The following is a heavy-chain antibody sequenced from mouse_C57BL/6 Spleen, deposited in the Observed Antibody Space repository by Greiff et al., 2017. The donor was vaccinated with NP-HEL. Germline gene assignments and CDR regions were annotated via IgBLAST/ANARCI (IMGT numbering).Heavy chain of an antibody. J-gene: IGHJ2*01. V-gene: IGHV5-4*01. CDR1: GFTFSSYA. Sequence: EVKLMESGGGLVKPGGSLKLSCAASGFTFSSYAMSWVRQTPEKRLEWVATISDGGSYTYYPDNVKGRFTISRDNAKNNLYLQMSHLKSEDTAMYYCAREVYYYGSSPYFDYWGQGTTLTVSS. D-gene: IGHD1-1*01. CDR3: AREVYYYGSSPYFDY. CDR2: ISDGGSYT.